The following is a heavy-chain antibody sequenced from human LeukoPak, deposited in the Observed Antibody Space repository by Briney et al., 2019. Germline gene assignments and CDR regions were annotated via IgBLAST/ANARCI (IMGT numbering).Heavy chain of an antibody. D-gene: IGHD2-8*01. CDR1: GGSISSYY. J-gene: IGHJ6*03. Sequence: SETLSLTCTVSGGSISSYYWSWIRQPPGKGLEWIGYIYYSGSTNYNPSLKSRVTISVDTSKNQFSLKLSSVTAADTAVYYCARRGRGVLMETYMDVWGKGTTVTVSS. CDR2: IYYSGST. CDR3: ARRGRGVLMETYMDV. V-gene: IGHV4-59*01.